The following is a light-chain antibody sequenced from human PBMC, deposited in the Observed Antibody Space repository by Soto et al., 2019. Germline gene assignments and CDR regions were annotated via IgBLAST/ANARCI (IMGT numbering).Light chain of an antibody. Sequence: QSALTQPPSASGTPGQRVTISCSGSSSNIGSNTVNWYQQLPGTAPKLLIYSNNQRPSGVPDRFSGSKSGTSASLTITGLQAEDEADYYCSSYTTSSTPSYVLGTGTKATV. CDR3: SSYTTSSTPSYV. CDR1: SSNIGSNT. V-gene: IGLV1-44*01. J-gene: IGLJ1*01. CDR2: SNN.